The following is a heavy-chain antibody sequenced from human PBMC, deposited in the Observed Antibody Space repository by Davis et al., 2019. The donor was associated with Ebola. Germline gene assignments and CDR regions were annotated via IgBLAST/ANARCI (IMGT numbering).Heavy chain of an antibody. Sequence: PGGSLRLSCAASGFTFSSYSMNWVRQAPGKGLEWVSYISSSSNPIYYADSVKGRFTISRDNARNSLYLQMNSLRDEDTAVYYCARYPNCISTSCYVFGLRHDYYYYGMDVWGQGTTVTVSS. V-gene: IGHV3-48*02. CDR3: ARYPNCISTSCYVFGLRHDYYYYGMDV. D-gene: IGHD2-2*01. J-gene: IGHJ6*02. CDR2: ISSSSNPI. CDR1: GFTFSSYS.